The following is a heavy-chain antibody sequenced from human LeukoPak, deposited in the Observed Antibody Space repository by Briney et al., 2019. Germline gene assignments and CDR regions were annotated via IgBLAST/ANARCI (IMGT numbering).Heavy chain of an antibody. Sequence: GGSLRLSCAASGFSFTGYGMNWVRQAPGKWLEWVANIKQDGSEKYYVDSVKGRFTISRDNAKNSLYLQMNSLRAEDTAVYYCARGYCSGGSCYSVSSAFDIWGQGTMVTVSS. CDR3: ARGYCSGGSCYSVSSAFDI. V-gene: IGHV3-7*04. CDR1: GFSFTGYG. D-gene: IGHD2-15*01. CDR2: IKQDGSEK. J-gene: IGHJ3*02.